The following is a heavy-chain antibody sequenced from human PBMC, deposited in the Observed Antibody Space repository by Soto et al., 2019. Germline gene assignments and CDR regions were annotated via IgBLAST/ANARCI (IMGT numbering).Heavy chain of an antibody. CDR1: GGSFSGYY. V-gene: IGHV4-34*01. CDR3: RGWRYYYYYMDV. Sequence: SETLSLTCAVYGGSFSGYYWSWIRQPPGKGLEWIGEINHSGSTNYNPSLKSRVTISVDTSKNQFSLKLSSVTAADTAVYYCRGWRYYYYYMDVWGKGTTVTVSS. CDR2: INHSGST. J-gene: IGHJ6*03. D-gene: IGHD3-10*01.